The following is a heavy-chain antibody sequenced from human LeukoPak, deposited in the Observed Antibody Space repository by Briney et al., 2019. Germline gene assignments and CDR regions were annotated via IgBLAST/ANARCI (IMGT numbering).Heavy chain of an antibody. CDR2: VFGGGTK. Sequence: GGSLRLSCAVNGFNVSLSYMTWVRQGPGKGLEWLSVVFGGGTKKYADSVKDRFTISRDNARNTVDLEMKSLRVEDTAVYYCARVRSGSRDCWGQGTLVVVSS. J-gene: IGHJ4*02. V-gene: IGHV3-53*01. CDR3: ARVRSGSRDC. CDR1: GFNVSLSY. D-gene: IGHD1-26*01.